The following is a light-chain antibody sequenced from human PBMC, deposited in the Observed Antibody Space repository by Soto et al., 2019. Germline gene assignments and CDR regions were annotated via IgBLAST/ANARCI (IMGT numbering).Light chain of an antibody. CDR1: QSISSS. J-gene: IGKJ1*01. V-gene: IGKV1-5*01. Sequence: DIQMTQSPSTLSASVGDRVTITCRAGQSISSSLAWYQQKPGKAPKLLISGASSLQSGVPSRFSGSASGTEFTLTISSLQPDDIATYYCQQCHRYLTFGQGTKVDIK. CDR2: GAS. CDR3: QQCHRYLT.